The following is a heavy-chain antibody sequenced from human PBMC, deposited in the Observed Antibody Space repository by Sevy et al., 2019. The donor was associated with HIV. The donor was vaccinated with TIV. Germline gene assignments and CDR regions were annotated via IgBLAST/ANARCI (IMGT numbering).Heavy chain of an antibody. J-gene: IGHJ4*02. D-gene: IGHD1-26*01. V-gene: IGHV2-5*02. CDR3: AHSSYPGRKFDY. CDR2: IYWDDDK. Sequence: SGPTLVNPTQTLTLTCTFSGFSLSTSAVGMGWIRQPPGKPLEWLALIYWDDDKRYSPSLKSRLTITKDTSKNQVVLTMPNTDPADTATFYCAHSSYPGRKFDYWGQGTLVTVSS. CDR1: GFSLSTSAVG.